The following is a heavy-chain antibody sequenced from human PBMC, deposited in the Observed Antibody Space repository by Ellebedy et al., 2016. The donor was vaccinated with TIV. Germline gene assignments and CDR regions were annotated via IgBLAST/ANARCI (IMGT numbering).Heavy chain of an antibody. CDR3: ASGTPDDAFDI. J-gene: IGHJ3*02. V-gene: IGHV4-59*01. Sequence: SETLSLXXTVSGGSISSYYWSWIRQPPGKGLEWIGYIYYSGSTNYNPSLKSRVTISVDTSKNQFSLKLSSVTAADTAVYYCASGTPDDAFDIWGQGTMVTVSS. D-gene: IGHD6-13*01. CDR1: GGSISSYY. CDR2: IYYSGST.